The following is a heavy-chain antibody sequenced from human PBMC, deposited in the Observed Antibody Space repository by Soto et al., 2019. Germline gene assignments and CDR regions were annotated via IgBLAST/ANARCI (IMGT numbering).Heavy chain of an antibody. CDR2: INPNSGGT. CDR3: ARVRCSGGSCHNDAFDI. J-gene: IGHJ3*02. Sequence: QVQLVQSGAEVKKPGASVKVSCKASGYTFTGYYMHWVRQAPGQGLEWTGWINPNSGGTNYAQKFQGWVTMTRDTSISTACMELSRLRSDDTAVYYCARVRCSGGSCHNDAFDIWGQGTMVTVSS. CDR1: GYTFTGYY. D-gene: IGHD2-15*01. V-gene: IGHV1-2*04.